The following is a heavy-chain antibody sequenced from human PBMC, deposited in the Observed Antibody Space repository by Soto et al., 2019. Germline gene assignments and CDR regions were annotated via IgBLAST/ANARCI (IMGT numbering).Heavy chain of an antibody. CDR2: ITTSGSTI. D-gene: IGHD2-2*01. J-gene: IGHJ4*02. CDR1: RFTVSSNY. V-gene: IGHV3-11*01. Sequence: GGSLRLSCAASRFTVSSNYMRWVRQAPGKGLEWVSYITTSGSTIYYADSVKGRFTISRDNAKNSLYLQMNSLRAEDTVVYYCAIHCSSDSCYAGISVHWFQGPLSTVS. CDR3: AIHCSSDSCYAGISVH.